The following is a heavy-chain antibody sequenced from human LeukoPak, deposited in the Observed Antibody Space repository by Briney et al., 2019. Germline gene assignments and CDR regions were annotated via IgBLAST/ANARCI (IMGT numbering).Heavy chain of an antibody. J-gene: IGHJ4*02. CDR3: ASSACLVWLDY. D-gene: IGHD3-10*01. V-gene: IGHV3-53*01. CDR1: GFTVSSNY. CDR2: IYSGGST. Sequence: PGGSLRLSCAASGFTVSSNYMSWVRQAPGKGLEWVSVIYSGGSTYYANSVKRRFTISSDNSKNMLFLQMNSLRVEDTAVYFCASSACLVWLDYWGQGTLVTVSS.